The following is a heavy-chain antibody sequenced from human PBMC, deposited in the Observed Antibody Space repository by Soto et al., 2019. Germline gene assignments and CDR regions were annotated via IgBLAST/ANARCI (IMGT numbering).Heavy chain of an antibody. D-gene: IGHD3-3*01. CDR1: GFTFSSYG. J-gene: IGHJ6*02. Sequence: QPGGSLRLSCAASGFTFSSYGMHWVRQAPGKGLEWVAVISYDGSNKYYADSVKGRFTISGDNSKNTLYLQMNSLRAEDTAVYYCAKGRLSYDFWSGVKLEEPTKSYGMDVWGQGTTVTVSS. CDR2: ISYDGSNK. V-gene: IGHV3-30*18. CDR3: AKGRLSYDFWSGVKLEEPTKSYGMDV.